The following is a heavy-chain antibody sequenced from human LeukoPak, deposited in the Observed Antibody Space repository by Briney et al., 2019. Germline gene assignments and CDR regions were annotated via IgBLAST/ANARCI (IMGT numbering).Heavy chain of an antibody. J-gene: IGHJ4*02. CDR3: ARDPPALFYFDC. CDR2: VSGYNGNT. V-gene: IGHV1-18*01. CDR1: GSTFTSNA. Sequence: GASVKVSCNASGSTFTSNAVSWMRQPPAQGLEWMGWVSGYNGNTNYAQKFQGRVSMTTDTFTSTAYMELTSLRSDDTAVYYCARDPPALFYFDCWGQGTLVTASS.